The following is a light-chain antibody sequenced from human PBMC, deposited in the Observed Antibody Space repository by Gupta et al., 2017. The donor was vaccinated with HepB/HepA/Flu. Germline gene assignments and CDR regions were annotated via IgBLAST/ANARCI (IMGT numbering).Light chain of an antibody. CDR1: SPNIGIHYD. CDR3: QSYDRGLSTYV. Sequence: QSVLTQPPSLSGPPAQRVPIYSTGSSPNIGIHYDVHWYQHLPGAAPKLLIYASNNRPSGVPDRFSGSKSGTSASLAITGLQAEDEAIYYCQSYDRGLSTYVFGTGTKVTVL. J-gene: IGLJ1*01. CDR2: ASN. V-gene: IGLV1-40*01.